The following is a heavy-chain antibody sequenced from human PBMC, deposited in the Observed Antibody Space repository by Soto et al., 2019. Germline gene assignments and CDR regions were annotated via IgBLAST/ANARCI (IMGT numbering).Heavy chain of an antibody. J-gene: IGHJ3*02. Sequence: QGQLVESGGDAVQPGRSLRLSCVGSGFTFKNHAMHWVRLAPGQGLEWVAYISYDGSNKAYGDSVQGRFTISRDNSKNTVILQMNSLGVDDTGVFHCAKEGRSYDDFWSGSIGSFDIWGRGTTVTVSS. D-gene: IGHD3-3*01. CDR1: GFTFKNHA. CDR3: AKEGRSYDDFWSGSIGSFDI. CDR2: ISYDGSNK. V-gene: IGHV3-30*18.